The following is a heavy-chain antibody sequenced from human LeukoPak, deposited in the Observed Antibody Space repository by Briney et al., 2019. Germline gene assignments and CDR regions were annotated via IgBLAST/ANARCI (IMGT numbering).Heavy chain of an antibody. V-gene: IGHV3-21*01. Sequence: GGSLRLSCAASGFTFSSYSMNWVRQAPGKGLEWVSSISSSSSYIYYADSVKGRFTISRDNAKNSLYLQMNSLRAEDTAVYYCARVAGSSWYAGDYWGQGTLVTVSS. CDR2: ISSSSSYI. CDR1: GFTFSSYS. D-gene: IGHD6-13*01. CDR3: ARVAGSSWYAGDY. J-gene: IGHJ4*02.